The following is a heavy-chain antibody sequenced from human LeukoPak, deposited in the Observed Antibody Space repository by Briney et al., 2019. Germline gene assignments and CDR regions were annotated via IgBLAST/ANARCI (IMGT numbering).Heavy chain of an antibody. Sequence: ASVKASCKVSGSTLTELSMHWVRQAPGKGLEWMGGFDPEDGETFYAQDFQGRVIMTEDTSTDTAYMELSSLRSEDTAVYYCAAEHEKVDYRSTWFDPWGQGTLVTVSS. D-gene: IGHD4/OR15-4a*01. CDR3: AAEHEKVDYRSTWFDP. J-gene: IGHJ5*02. CDR1: GSTLTELS. CDR2: FDPEDGET. V-gene: IGHV1-24*01.